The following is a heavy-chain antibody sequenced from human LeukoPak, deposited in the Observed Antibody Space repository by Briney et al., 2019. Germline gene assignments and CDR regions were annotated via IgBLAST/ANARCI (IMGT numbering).Heavy chain of an antibody. Sequence: GGSLRLSCAASGFTFRSDAMHWVRQAPGKGLEWVSFIPYDGTNKYYIDSVRGRFTISRDNSKNTLYLQMNSLRAEDTAVYYCAKDWGERWTIDYWGQGTLVTVS. D-gene: IGHD3-16*01. CDR3: AKDWGERWTIDY. CDR2: IPYDGTNK. V-gene: IGHV3-30*02. CDR1: GFTFRSDA. J-gene: IGHJ4*02.